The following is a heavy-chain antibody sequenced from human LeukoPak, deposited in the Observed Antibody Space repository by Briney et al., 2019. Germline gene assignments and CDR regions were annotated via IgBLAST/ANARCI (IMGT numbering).Heavy chain of an antibody. CDR3: AGGGGQWLANFDY. CDR2: IYYSGST. D-gene: IGHD6-19*01. J-gene: IGHJ4*02. CDR1: GGSISNYY. V-gene: IGHV4-59*08. Sequence: SETLSLTCTVSGGSISNYYWSWIRQPPGKGLEWIGYIYYSGSTNYNPSLKSRVTISVDTSKNQFSLKLSSVTAADTAVYYCAGGGGQWLANFDYWGQGTLVTVSS.